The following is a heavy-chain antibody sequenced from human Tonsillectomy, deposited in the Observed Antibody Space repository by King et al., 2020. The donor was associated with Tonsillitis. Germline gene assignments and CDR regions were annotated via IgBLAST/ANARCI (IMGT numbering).Heavy chain of an antibody. Sequence: VQLVESGAEVKKPGESLKISCQGSGYNFASYWIAWVRQMPGKGLEWMGVIYPSDSDTRYSPTFQGRVTISAAKSINTAYLQWSSLKASDTAMYYCARGVDLDLWGQGTLVTVSS. V-gene: IGHV5-51*01. CDR1: GYNFASYW. D-gene: IGHD3-3*01. CDR3: ARGVDLDL. J-gene: IGHJ5*02. CDR2: IYPSDSDT.